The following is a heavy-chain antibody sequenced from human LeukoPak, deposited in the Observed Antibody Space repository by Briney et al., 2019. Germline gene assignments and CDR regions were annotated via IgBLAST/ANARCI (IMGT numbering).Heavy chain of an antibody. Sequence: GESLCLTCAVSGFTFSVYYMSWIRQPPGKGLEWVAYISCSGSTIYYADSEKGRFIISKDNAKNSPDVQMNSLRDEDTAVYYCARDARGSSGWFLDYWGQGTLVTVS. V-gene: IGHV3-11*01. J-gene: IGHJ4*02. CDR1: GFTFSVYY. D-gene: IGHD6-19*01. CDR3: ARDARGSSGWFLDY. CDR2: ISCSGSTI.